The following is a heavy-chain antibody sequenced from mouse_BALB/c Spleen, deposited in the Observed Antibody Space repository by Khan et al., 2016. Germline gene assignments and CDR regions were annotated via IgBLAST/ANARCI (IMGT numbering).Heavy chain of an antibody. Sequence: EVQLQESGPGLVKPSQSLSLTCTVSGYSITSDYAWNWIRQFPGNKLEWMGYISYSGSTSYNPSLKSRISITRDTSKNQFFLQLNSVTTEDTATSDCARSYGSRPFVYWGQGTLVTVSA. J-gene: IGHJ3*01. CDR3: ARSYGSRPFVY. CDR2: ISYSGST. D-gene: IGHD1-1*01. V-gene: IGHV3-2*02. CDR1: GYSITSDYA.